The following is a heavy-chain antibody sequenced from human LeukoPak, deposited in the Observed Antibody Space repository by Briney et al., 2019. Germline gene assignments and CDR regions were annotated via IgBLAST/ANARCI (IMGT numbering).Heavy chain of an antibody. CDR1: GGSFSRYY. D-gene: IGHD3-22*01. CDR2: INYSGST. CDR3: AMYKRARYSYDSSAYHSAFDY. V-gene: IGHV4-34*01. J-gene: IGHJ4*02. Sequence: SETLSLTCAVYGGSFSRYYWSWIRQPPGKGLEWIGEINYSGSTNYNPSLKSRVTISVDTSKNQVSLKLSSVTAADTAVYCCAMYKRARYSYDSSAYHSAFDYWVREPWSPSPQ.